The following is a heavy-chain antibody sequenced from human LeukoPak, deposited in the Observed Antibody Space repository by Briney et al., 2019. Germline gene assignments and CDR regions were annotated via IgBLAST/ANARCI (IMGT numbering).Heavy chain of an antibody. CDR2: IYYSGST. Sequence: SETLSLTCTVSGGSISSSSYYWGWIRQPPGKGLEWIGSIYYSGSTYYNPSLKSRVTISVDTSKNQFSLKLSSVTAADTAVYYCARESLYCSGGSCAVSAFDYWGQGTLVTVSS. CDR1: GGSISSSSYY. V-gene: IGHV4-39*07. J-gene: IGHJ4*02. CDR3: ARESLYCSGGSCAVSAFDY. D-gene: IGHD2-15*01.